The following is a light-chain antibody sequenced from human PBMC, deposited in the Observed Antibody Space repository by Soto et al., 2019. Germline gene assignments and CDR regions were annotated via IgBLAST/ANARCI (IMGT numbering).Light chain of an antibody. CDR1: SSNIGAGYD. CDR2: GNS. V-gene: IGLV1-40*01. J-gene: IGLJ1*01. CDR3: SSYTSSSTPYV. Sequence: QSVLTQPPSVSGAPGQRVTISCTGSSSNIGAGYDVPWYQQLPGTAPKLIIYGNSNRPSGVPDRFSGSKSGTSASLTITGLQAEDEADYYCSSYTSSSTPYVFGTGTKVTVL.